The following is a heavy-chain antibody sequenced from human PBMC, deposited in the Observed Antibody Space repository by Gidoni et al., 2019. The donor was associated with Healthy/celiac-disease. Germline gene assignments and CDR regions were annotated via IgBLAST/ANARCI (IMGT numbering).Heavy chain of an antibody. V-gene: IGHV3-11*06. D-gene: IGHD5-12*01. CDR2: ISRSSSYT. J-gene: IGHJ4*02. CDR1: GFTFSDYY. CDR3: ARDNVDIVALLDY. Sequence: QVQLVESGGGLVKPGGSLGLSCAASGFTFSDYYLSWIRQAPGKGLEWVSYISRSSSYTNYADSVKGRFTISRDNAKNSLYLQMNSLRAEDTAVYYCARDNVDIVALLDYWGQGTLVTVSS.